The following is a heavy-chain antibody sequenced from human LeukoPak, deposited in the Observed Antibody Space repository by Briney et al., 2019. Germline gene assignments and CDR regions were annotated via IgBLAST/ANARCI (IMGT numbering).Heavy chain of an antibody. V-gene: IGHV3-21*01. CDR2: ISFSGPYI. Sequence: PGGSLRLSCAASGFNFESYSMNWVRQAPGKGLEWVSSISFSGPYIYYAASVKGRFTISSDNAKKSVFLQLNSLRAEDTAVYYCAELGITMIGGVWGKGTTVTISS. J-gene: IGHJ6*04. CDR1: GFNFESYS. CDR3: AELGITMIGGV. D-gene: IGHD3-10*02.